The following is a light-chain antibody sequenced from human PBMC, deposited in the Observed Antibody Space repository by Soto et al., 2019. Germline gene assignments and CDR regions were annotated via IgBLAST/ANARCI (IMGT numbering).Light chain of an antibody. V-gene: IGKV1-5*03. J-gene: IGKJ1*01. CDR3: QQYNSFPWT. CDR1: QSFSSW. CDR2: KAS. Sequence: DIQMTQSPSTXSASVGDTVTISCRASQSFSSWLAWYQQKPGKAPKLLIYKASSLQSGVPSRFSGSGSGTEFTLTISSLQPDDFATYYCQQYNSFPWTFGQGPK.